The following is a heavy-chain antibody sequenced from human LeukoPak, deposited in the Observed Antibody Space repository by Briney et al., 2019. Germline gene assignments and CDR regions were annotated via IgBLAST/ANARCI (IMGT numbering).Heavy chain of an antibody. J-gene: IGHJ4*02. CDR3: ARANVVLLWFGESPYYFDY. CDR1: GDSVSSNSAA. CDR2: TYYRSKWYN. V-gene: IGHV6-1*01. Sequence: SQTLSLTRAISGDSVSSNSAAWNWIRQSPSRGLEWLGRTYYRSKWYNDYAVSVKSRITINPDTSKNQFSLQLNSVTPEDTAVYYCARANVVLLWFGESPYYFDYWGQGTLVTVSS. D-gene: IGHD3-10*01.